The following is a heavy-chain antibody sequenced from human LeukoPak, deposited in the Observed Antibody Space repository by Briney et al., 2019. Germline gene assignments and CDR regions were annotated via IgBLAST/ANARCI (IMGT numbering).Heavy chain of an antibody. V-gene: IGHV4-4*09. J-gene: IGHJ4*02. D-gene: IGHD1-26*01. Sequence: SETLSLTCTVSGGSISSYYWSWIRQPPGKGLEWIGYIYTSGSTSYNPSLKSRVTISVDTSKNQFSLKLSSVTAADTAVYYCARVAGRGATSVGGIDYWGQGTLVTVSS. CDR2: IYTSGST. CDR1: GGSISSYY. CDR3: ARVAGRGATSVGGIDY.